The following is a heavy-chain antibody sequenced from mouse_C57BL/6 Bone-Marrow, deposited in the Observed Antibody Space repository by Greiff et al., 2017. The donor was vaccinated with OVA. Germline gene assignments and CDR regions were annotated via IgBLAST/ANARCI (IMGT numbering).Heavy chain of an antibody. J-gene: IGHJ3*01. CDR2: IYPGDGDT. Sequence: LQESGPELVKPGASVKISCKASGYAFSSSWMNWVKQRPGNGLEWIGRIYPGDGDTNYNGKFKGKATLTADKSSSTAYMQLSSLTSEDSAVYFCARSNYVGFAYWGQGTLVTVSA. D-gene: IGHD2-1*01. V-gene: IGHV1-82*01. CDR3: ARSNYVGFAY. CDR1: GYAFSSSW.